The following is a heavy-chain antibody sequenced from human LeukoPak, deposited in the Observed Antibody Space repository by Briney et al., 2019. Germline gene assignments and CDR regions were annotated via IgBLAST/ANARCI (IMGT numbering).Heavy chain of an antibody. Sequence: SETLSLTCAVYGGSFSDYYWSWIRQPPGKGLEWIGEINHSGSTNYNPSLKSRVTISVDMSKNQFSLKLSSVTAADTAVYYCARGYNLFDYWGQGTLVTVSS. CDR1: GGSFSDYY. V-gene: IGHV4-34*01. D-gene: IGHD5-24*01. J-gene: IGHJ4*02. CDR3: ARGYNLFDY. CDR2: INHSGST.